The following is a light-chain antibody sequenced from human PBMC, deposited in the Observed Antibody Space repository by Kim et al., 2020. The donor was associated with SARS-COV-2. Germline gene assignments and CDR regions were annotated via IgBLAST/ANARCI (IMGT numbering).Light chain of an antibody. CDR3: LQLYTYPPT. Sequence: ASVGDIVNTACRASQGIENNISWFQQKPGKAPMLMIYVASILESGVPSRFSGSGSGRKFTLTITSLQPEDFATYYCLQLYTYPPTFGGGTKVDIK. CDR1: QGIENN. CDR2: VAS. V-gene: IGKV1-17*01. J-gene: IGKJ4*01.